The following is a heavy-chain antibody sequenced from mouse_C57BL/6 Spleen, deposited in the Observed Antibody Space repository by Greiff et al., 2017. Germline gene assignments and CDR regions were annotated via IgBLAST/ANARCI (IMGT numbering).Heavy chain of an antibody. J-gene: IGHJ4*01. Sequence: VQLQQSGAELVRPGASVKLSCTASGFNIKDDYMHWVKQRPEQGLEWIGWIDPENGDTEYASKFQGKATITADTSSNPGYLQLSSLTSEDTAVYYCTTGRVVTTYYYAMDYWGQGTSVTVSS. CDR2: IDPENGDT. D-gene: IGHD2-2*01. V-gene: IGHV14-4*01. CDR3: TTGRVVTTYYYAMDY. CDR1: GFNIKDDY.